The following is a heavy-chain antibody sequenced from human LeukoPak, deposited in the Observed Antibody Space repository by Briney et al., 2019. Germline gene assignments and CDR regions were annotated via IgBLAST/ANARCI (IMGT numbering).Heavy chain of an antibody. Sequence: GGSLRLSCAASGFTFSSYWMHWVRQAPGKGLVWVSRINSDGSSTSYADSVKGRFTISRDNAKNTLYLQMNSLRAEDTAVYYCARVQAYDILTGYTLNYYYGMDVWGQGTTVTVSS. CDR3: ARVQAYDILTGYTLNYYYGMDV. J-gene: IGHJ6*02. D-gene: IGHD3-9*01. CDR1: GFTFSSYW. V-gene: IGHV3-74*01. CDR2: INSDGSST.